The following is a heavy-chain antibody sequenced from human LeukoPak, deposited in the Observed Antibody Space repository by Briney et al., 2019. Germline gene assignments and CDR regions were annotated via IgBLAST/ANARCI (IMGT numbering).Heavy chain of an antibody. CDR2: ISYDGSNK. CDR1: GFTFTSYW. CDR3: ARSGTYSHFDY. J-gene: IGHJ4*02. Sequence: GGSLRLSCATSGFTFTSYWMHWVRQAPGKGLEWVTVISYDGSNKYYADSVKGRFTISRDNFKNTLYLQMNSLRVEDTAVYYCARSGTYSHFDYWGQGTLVTVSS. D-gene: IGHD1-26*01. V-gene: IGHV3-30*03.